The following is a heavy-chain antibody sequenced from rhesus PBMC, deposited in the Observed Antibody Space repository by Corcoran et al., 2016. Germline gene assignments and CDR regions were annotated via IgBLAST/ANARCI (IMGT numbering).Heavy chain of an antibody. Sequence: QVQLQESGPGLVKPSETLSLTCAVSGGSFSSYWWTWIRQPPGTGLEWIGEINGNSGNTNYNPSLRSRVTISKDASKNHFSLKLDSVTAADTAVYYCASQPYTSGWSGIDYWGQGVLVTVSS. CDR1: GGSFSSYW. CDR2: INGNSGNT. D-gene: IGHD6S26*01. V-gene: IGHV4-80*01. CDR3: ASQPYTSGWSGIDY. J-gene: IGHJ4*01.